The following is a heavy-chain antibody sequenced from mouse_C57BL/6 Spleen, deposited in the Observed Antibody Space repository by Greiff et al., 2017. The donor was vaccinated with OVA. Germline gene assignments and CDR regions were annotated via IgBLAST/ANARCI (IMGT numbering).Heavy chain of an antibody. J-gene: IGHJ4*01. CDR2: INYDGSST. V-gene: IGHV5-16*01. CDR1: GFTFSDYY. D-gene: IGHD2-1*01. CDR3: ARIYSYAMDY. Sequence: EVKVVESEGGLVQPGSSMKLSCTASGFTFSDYYMAWVRQVPEKGLEWVANINYDGSSTYYLDSLKSRFIISRDNAKNILYLQMSSLKSEDTATYYCARIYSYAMDYWGQGTSVTVSS.